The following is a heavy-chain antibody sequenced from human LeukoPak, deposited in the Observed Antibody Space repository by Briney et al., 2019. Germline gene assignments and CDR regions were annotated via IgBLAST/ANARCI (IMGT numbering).Heavy chain of an antibody. Sequence: PGGSLRLSRAASGFTFHSFAMHWVRQAPGRGLEWVSSIRGSDGTSHYAVVVKGRFTISRDNSKNTLNMQMNSRRAKDTAAYYCAKSLGVGGYTRYKGFDQWGQGTLVVVSS. J-gene: IGHJ4*02. CDR2: IRGSDGTS. D-gene: IGHD3-16*02. CDR3: AKSLGVGGYTRYKGFDQ. V-gene: IGHV3-23*01. CDR1: GFTFHSFA.